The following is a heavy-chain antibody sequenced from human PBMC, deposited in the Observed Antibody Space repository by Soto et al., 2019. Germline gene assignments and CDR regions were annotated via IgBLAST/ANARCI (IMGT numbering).Heavy chain of an antibody. J-gene: IGHJ5*02. Sequence: EVQLLESGGGLVQPGGSLRLSCAASGFTFSGYAMSWVRQAPGKGLEWVSAISGSGGSTYYADSVKGRFTISRDNSKNTLYLQMNSLRAEDTAVYYCAKDRPTGLLGYCSGGSCYPYNWFDPWGQGTLVTLSS. D-gene: IGHD2-15*01. CDR2: ISGSGGST. CDR1: GFTFSGYA. CDR3: AKDRPTGLLGYCSGGSCYPYNWFDP. V-gene: IGHV3-23*01.